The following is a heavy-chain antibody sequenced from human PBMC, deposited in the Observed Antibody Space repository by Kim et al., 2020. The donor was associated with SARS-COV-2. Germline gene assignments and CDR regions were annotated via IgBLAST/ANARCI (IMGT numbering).Heavy chain of an antibody. Sequence: GESLKISCKGSGYSFTSDWIGWVRQMPGKGLEWMGIIYPVDSDVRYSLSFQGQVTISADKSITTAYLQWSSLKASDTAIYYCARLKGTVVTPGPNWFDPWGQGTLVTVSS. V-gene: IGHV5-51*01. D-gene: IGHD2-21*02. CDR1: GYSFTSDW. CDR3: ARLKGTVVTPGPNWFDP. CDR2: IYPVDSDV. J-gene: IGHJ5*02.